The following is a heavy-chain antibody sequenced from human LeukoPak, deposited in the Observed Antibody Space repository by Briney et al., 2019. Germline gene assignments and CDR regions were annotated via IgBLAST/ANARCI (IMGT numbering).Heavy chain of an antibody. CDR1: GGSISSYY. Sequence: SETLSLTCTVSGGSISSYYWSWIRQPPGKGLEWIGYIYYSGGTNYNPSPKRRVNIPVDTSKNQFSLKLSSVTAADTAVYYCARSPPYCCSTSCYLDYWGQGTLVTVSS. J-gene: IGHJ4*02. V-gene: IGHV4-59*01. D-gene: IGHD2-2*01. CDR2: IYYSGGT. CDR3: ARSPPYCCSTSCYLDY.